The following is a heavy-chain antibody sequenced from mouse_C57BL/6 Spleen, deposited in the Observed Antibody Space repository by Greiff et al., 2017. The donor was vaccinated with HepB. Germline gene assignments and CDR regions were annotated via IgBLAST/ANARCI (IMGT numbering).Heavy chain of an antibody. CDR2: INPSNGGT. J-gene: IGHJ2*01. V-gene: IGHV1-53*01. Sequence: QVQLQQPGTELVKPGASVKLSCKASGYTFTSYWMHWVKQRPGQGLEWIGNINPSNGGTNYNEKFKSKSTLTVDKSSSTAYMQLSSLTSKDSAVYYCARDAYYSNNVNYWGQGTTLTVSS. CDR1: GYTFTSYW. CDR3: ARDAYYSNNVNY. D-gene: IGHD2-5*01.